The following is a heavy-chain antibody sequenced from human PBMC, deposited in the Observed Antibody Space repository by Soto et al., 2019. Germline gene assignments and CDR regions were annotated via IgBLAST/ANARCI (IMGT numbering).Heavy chain of an antibody. D-gene: IGHD2-2*01. CDR1: GYTFSNYG. Sequence: QVQLVQSGAEVKKPGASVKVSCKASGYTFSNYGFSWVRQAPGQRLEWMGWISAYNGNTNYAQKVQGRVTMTTDTTXXTAYMELRSLRSADTAVYYCASSFTSSQWRYGMDVWGQGTTVTVSS. J-gene: IGHJ6*02. CDR3: ASSFTSSQWRYGMDV. V-gene: IGHV1-18*01. CDR2: ISAYNGNT.